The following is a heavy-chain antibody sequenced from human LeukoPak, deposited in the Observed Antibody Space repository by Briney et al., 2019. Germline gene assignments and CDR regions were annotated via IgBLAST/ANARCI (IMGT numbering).Heavy chain of an antibody. V-gene: IGHV4-59*08. CDR1: GPSISSYY. CDR3: ARHKSGSYYSFDY. D-gene: IGHD1-26*01. Sequence: SETLSLTCTVSGPSISSYYWSWIRQPPGKGLEWIGYVYYSGTPNYNPSFKSRVTISVDTSKNQFSLKLSSVTAADTAVYYCARHKSGSYYSFDYWGQGTLVTVSS. CDR2: VYYSGTP. J-gene: IGHJ4*02.